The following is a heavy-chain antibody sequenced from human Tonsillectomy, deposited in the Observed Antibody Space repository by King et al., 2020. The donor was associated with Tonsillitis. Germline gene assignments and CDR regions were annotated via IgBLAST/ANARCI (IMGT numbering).Heavy chain of an antibody. D-gene: IGHD6-13*01. CDR2: ISGSGSRT. J-gene: IGHJ6*02. V-gene: IGHV3-23*04. Sequence: VQLVESGGGLVQPGGSLRLSCAASGFTFSIYAMSWVRQAPGKGLEWVSAISGSGSRTYYADSVKGRFTVSRDSSKNTLYLQMNSLRAEDTAVYYCAKEASSSSWYYAYGMDVWGQGTTVTVSS. CDR1: GFTFSIYA. CDR3: AKEASSSSWYYAYGMDV.